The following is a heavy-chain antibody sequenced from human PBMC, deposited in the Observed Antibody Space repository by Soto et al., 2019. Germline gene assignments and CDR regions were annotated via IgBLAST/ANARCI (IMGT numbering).Heavy chain of an antibody. Sequence: PGGSLRLSCAASGFTFSSYAMHWVRQAPGKGLEWVAVISYDGSNKYYADSVKGRFTISRDNSKNTLYLQMNSLRAEDTAVYYCARDNPPAAAGTLEYYYYCMDVRGQGTTVSV. D-gene: IGHD6-13*01. V-gene: IGHV3-30-3*01. CDR1: GFTFSSYA. J-gene: IGHJ6*02. CDR2: ISYDGSNK. CDR3: ARDNPPAAAGTLEYYYYCMDV.